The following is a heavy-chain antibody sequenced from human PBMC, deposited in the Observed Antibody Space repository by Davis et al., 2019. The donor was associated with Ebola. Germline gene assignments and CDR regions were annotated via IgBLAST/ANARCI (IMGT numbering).Heavy chain of an antibody. CDR2: FYVGGAT. CDR3: AKFSRAGDSV. V-gene: IGHV3-23*03. CDR1: GFTFSSYA. D-gene: IGHD6-13*01. Sequence: GGSLRLSCAASGFTFSSYAMSWVRQAPGKGLEWVSVFYVGGATYYANSVKGRFTISRDISKNTLYLQMNSLTAEDTAVYYCAKFSRAGDSVWGQGTLVTVSS. J-gene: IGHJ4*02.